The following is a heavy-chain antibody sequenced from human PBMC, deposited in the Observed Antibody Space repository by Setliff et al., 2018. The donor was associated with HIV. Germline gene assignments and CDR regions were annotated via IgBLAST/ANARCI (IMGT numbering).Heavy chain of an antibody. Sequence: GGSLRLSCAASGFTFSSYWMHWVRQAPGKGLVWVSRINSDGSSTSYADSVKGRFTISRDNARNTLYLQMNSLRAEDTAVYYCARDGTAAAPTWFDPWGQGTLVTVSS. CDR1: GFTFSSYW. J-gene: IGHJ5*02. V-gene: IGHV3-74*01. D-gene: IGHD6-13*01. CDR3: ARDGTAAAPTWFDP. CDR2: INSDGSST.